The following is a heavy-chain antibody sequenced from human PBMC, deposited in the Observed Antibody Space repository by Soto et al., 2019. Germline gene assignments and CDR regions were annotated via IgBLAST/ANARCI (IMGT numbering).Heavy chain of an antibody. CDR1: GSTFTAYS. CDR3: AREASAVISLDY. V-gene: IGHV1-2*02. J-gene: IGHJ4*02. Sequence: ASVEVSSKASGSTFTAYSMHWVRQAPGQGLEWVGWFNPNSGDTIYAQKFQGRVTLTRDTSIGTAYMELYSLTSDDTAVYYCAREASAVISLDYWGQGTLVTV. D-gene: IGHD6-19*01. CDR2: FNPNSGDT.